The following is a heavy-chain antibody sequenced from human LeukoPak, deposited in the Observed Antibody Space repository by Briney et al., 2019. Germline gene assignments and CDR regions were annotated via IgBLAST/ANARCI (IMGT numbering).Heavy chain of an antibody. CDR1: GFTFSSYA. V-gene: IGHV3-23*01. CDR3: AKDCGSAYVVVAPFDY. CDR2: ISGSGGST. J-gene: IGHJ4*02. D-gene: IGHD2-2*01. Sequence: GGSLRLSCAASGFTFSSYAMSWVRQAPGKGLEWVSAISGSGGSTYYADSVKGRFTISRDNSKNTLYLQMNSLRAEDTAVYYCAKDCGSAYVVVAPFDYWGQGTLVTVSS.